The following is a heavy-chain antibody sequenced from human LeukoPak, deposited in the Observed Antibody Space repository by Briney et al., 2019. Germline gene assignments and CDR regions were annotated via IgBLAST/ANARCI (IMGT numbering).Heavy chain of an antibody. CDR3: ARKSGGLDAFDI. Sequence: PGRSLRLSCAASGFTFDDYAMHWVRQAPGKGLEWVSSISSSSSYIYYADSVKGRFTISRDNAKNSLYLQMNSLRAEDTAVYYCARKSGGLDAFDIWGQGTMVTVSS. J-gene: IGHJ3*02. V-gene: IGHV3-21*01. CDR1: GFTFDDYA. D-gene: IGHD2-15*01. CDR2: ISSSSSYI.